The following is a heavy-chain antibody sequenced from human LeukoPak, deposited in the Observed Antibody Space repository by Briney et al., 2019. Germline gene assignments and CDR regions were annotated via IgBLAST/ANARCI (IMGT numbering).Heavy chain of an antibody. V-gene: IGHV1-8*01. J-gene: IGHJ5*02. CDR1: GYTFTTYD. CDR2: MDPNSGNT. D-gene: IGHD2-2*01. Sequence: ASVKVSCKASGYTFTTYDINWVRQATGQGLEWMGWMDPNSGNTGYAQKFQGRVTITRDTSASTAYMELSSLRSEDTAVYYCARERPNVVVPAASQNNWFDPWGQGTLVTVSS. CDR3: ARERPNVVVPAASQNNWFDP.